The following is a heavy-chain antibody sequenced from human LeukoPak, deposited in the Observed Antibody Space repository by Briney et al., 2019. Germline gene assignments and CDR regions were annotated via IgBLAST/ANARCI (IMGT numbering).Heavy chain of an antibody. Sequence: ASVKVSCKASGYTFTSYGISWVRQAPGQGLEWMGWISAYNGNTNYAQKLQGRVTMTTDTSTSTACMELRSLRSDDTAVYYCARGQGYCSGGSCSEFDYWGQGTLVTVSS. CDR2: ISAYNGNT. CDR1: GYTFTSYG. CDR3: ARGQGYCSGGSCSEFDY. V-gene: IGHV1-18*01. J-gene: IGHJ4*02. D-gene: IGHD2-15*01.